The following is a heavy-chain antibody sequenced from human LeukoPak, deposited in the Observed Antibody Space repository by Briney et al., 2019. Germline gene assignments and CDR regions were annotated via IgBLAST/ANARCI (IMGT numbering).Heavy chain of an antibody. CDR1: EDIFTAYN. CDR3: ARANGRYLYYFDY. CDR2: INPDSGDT. D-gene: IGHD1-26*01. V-gene: IGHV1-2*02. Sequence: GASVKVSCKASEDIFTAYNLHWVRQAPGQGLEWMGWINPDSGDTNSAEKFEGRVAMTRDTSITTAYMELTRLTSDDTAVYYCARANGRYLYYFDYWAQGTLVTVSS. J-gene: IGHJ4*02.